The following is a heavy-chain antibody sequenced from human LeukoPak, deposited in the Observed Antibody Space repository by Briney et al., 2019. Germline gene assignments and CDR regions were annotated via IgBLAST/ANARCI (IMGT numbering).Heavy chain of an antibody. Sequence: SETLSLTCTVSGGSICNYYWSWIRQPPGKGLEWFGYMYYSGSNSYNPSLKSRVTISVDTSKNQFSLKLSSVTAADAAVYYCARHTPFGTTGTTFDYWGQGSLVTVSS. D-gene: IGHD1-1*01. V-gene: IGHV4-59*08. J-gene: IGHJ4*02. CDR2: MYYSGSN. CDR3: ARHTPFGTTGTTFDY. CDR1: GGSICNYY.